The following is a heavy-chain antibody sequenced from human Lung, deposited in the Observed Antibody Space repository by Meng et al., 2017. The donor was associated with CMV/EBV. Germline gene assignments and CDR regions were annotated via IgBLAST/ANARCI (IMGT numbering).Heavy chain of an antibody. D-gene: IGHD2-15*01. CDR1: GGTFRSDT. Sequence: SGGTFRSDTISWVRQAPGQGLEWMGRIVPNLDIEKIAQRFQGRVTITADKSTSTAYMELSSLRSEDTAVYYCASPIGGRTDYYGMDVWGQGTTVTVSS. J-gene: IGHJ6*02. V-gene: IGHV1-69*02. CDR3: ASPIGGRTDYYGMDV. CDR2: IVPNLDIE.